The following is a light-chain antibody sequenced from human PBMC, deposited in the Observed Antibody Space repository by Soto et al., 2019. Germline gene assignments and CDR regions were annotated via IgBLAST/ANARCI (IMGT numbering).Light chain of an antibody. Sequence: QSALSQPASMSGSPGQSITISCTGTSSDVGGYNYVSWYRQYPGKAPKLIIYDVNNRPSEVSNRFSGSKSGNTASLTISGIQAEDEADYYCGSHASSSTLVVFGGGTKLTVL. J-gene: IGLJ2*01. V-gene: IGLV2-14*03. CDR3: GSHASSSTLVV. CDR2: DVN. CDR1: SSDVGGYNY.